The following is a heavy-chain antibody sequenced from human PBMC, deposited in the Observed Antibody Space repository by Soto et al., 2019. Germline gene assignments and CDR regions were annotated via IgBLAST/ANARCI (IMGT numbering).Heavy chain of an antibody. V-gene: IGHV6-1*01. CDR3: ARNFYGSGSFYSSFDD. D-gene: IGHD3-10*01. CDR1: GDNGSKFGSA. J-gene: IGHJ4*02. CDR2: KYYNSTWYS. Sequence: QVQLQQSGPGLVKPSQTLSLNCAISGDNGSKFGSAWNWIRQSPSRGLEWLGRKYYNSTWYSDYAASVKGRITINPDTSKNQVSLQLNSVTPEDTAIYYCARNFYGSGSFYSSFDDWGQGAQVTVSS.